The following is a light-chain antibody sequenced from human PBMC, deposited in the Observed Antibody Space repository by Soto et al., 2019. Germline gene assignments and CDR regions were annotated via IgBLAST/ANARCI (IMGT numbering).Light chain of an antibody. CDR1: QGISSD. CDR2: DAS. Sequence: AIQLTQSPSSLSASVGDRVTITCRASQGISSDLAWYQQKPGKPPKFLIYDASSLESGVPSRFSGSGSGTDFTLTISSLHPEDFATYYCQQCNGPPLTFGGGTTVEIK. J-gene: IGKJ4*01. V-gene: IGKV1-13*02. CDR3: QQCNGPPLT.